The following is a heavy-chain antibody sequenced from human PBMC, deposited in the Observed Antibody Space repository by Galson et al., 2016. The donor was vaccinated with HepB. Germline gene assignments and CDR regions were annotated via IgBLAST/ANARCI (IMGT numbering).Heavy chain of an antibody. Sequence: QSGAEVKKPGESLKIFCKASGYTFTTYWITWVRQVPGKGLEWVGRIDPSDYDTNYNPSFFGQVTISTDRSISTAYLQWSSLKASGSAIYYCARQGRYHFEHQGDYWGPGTLVTVSS. J-gene: IGHJ4*02. D-gene: IGHD3-3*02. V-gene: IGHV5-10-1*01. CDR3: ARQGRYHFEHQGDY. CDR2: IDPSDYDT. CDR1: GYTFTTYW.